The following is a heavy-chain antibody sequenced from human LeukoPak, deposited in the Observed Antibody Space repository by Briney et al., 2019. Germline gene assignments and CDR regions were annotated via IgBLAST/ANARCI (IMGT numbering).Heavy chain of an antibody. CDR2: IYTSGST. V-gene: IGHV4-61*02. J-gene: IGHJ4*02. Sequence: SQTLSLTCTVSGGSISSGSYYWSWIRQPAGKGLEWIGRIYTSGSTNYNPSLKSRVTISVDTSKNQFSLKLSSVTAADTAVYYCARMAVAGSAYWGQGTLVTVSS. CDR3: ARMAVAGSAY. D-gene: IGHD6-19*01. CDR1: GGSISSGSYY.